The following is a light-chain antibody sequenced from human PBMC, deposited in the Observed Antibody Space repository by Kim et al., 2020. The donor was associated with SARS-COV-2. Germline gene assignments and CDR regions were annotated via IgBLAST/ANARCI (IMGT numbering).Light chain of an antibody. CDR1: SNNVGNQG. V-gene: IGLV10-54*01. CDR3: SAWDSSLSAWV. CDR2: RNN. Sequence: QAGLTQPPSMSKGLGQTATLTCAGNSNNVGNQGAVWLRQHQGHPPKLLTYRNNNRPSGISERLSASRSGNTASLTITGLQPEDEADYYCSAWDSSLSAWVFGGWTQLTVL. J-gene: IGLJ3*02.